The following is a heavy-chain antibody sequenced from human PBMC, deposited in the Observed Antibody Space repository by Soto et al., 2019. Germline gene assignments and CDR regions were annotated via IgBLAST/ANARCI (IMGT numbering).Heavy chain of an antibody. V-gene: IGHV3-23*01. CDR1: GFTFSSYA. Sequence: PGRSLRLSCAASGFTFSSYAMSWVRQAPGKGLEWVSAISGSGGSTYYADSVKGRFTISRDNSKNTLYLQMNSLRAEDTAVYYCAKDQYEGSSWPFDYWGQGTLVTVS. J-gene: IGHJ4*02. CDR3: AKDQYEGSSWPFDY. CDR2: ISGSGGST. D-gene: IGHD6-13*01.